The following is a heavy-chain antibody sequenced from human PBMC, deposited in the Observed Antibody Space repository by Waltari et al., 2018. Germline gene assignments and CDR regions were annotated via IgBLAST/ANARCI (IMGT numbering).Heavy chain of an antibody. Sequence: QVQLQQWAAGLLKPSETLPRTCAVYGVPFSGYSWSWVRRTPATGLGWSGEINHSGSTNYNPSLKSLVTISVDTSKNQFSLKLSSVTAADTAVYYCARGDNIVVVPANRYYYYMDVWGKGTTVTVSS. CDR2: INHSGST. V-gene: IGHV4-34*01. CDR1: GVPFSGYS. J-gene: IGHJ6*03. D-gene: IGHD2-2*01. CDR3: ARGDNIVVVPANRYYYYMDV.